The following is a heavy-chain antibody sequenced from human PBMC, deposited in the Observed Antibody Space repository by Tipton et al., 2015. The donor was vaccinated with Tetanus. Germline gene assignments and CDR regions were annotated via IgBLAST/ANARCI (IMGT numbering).Heavy chain of an antibody. Sequence: TLSLTCTVSGGSVRSGDYSWNWIRQPPGKGLEWLAYVSYSGRTNSNYSLKSRITISQDTSKNQFSLRLRSVTAADTGVYYCARAQRWLPYYYAMDVWGQGTTVTVSS. D-gene: IGHD3-22*01. CDR2: VSYSGRT. CDR3: ARAQRWLPYYYAMDV. V-gene: IGHV4-61*08. J-gene: IGHJ6*02. CDR1: GGSVRSGDYS.